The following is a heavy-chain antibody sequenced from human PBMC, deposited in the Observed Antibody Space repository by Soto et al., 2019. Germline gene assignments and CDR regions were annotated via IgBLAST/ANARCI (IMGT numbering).Heavy chain of an antibody. J-gene: IGHJ4*02. D-gene: IGHD7-27*01. CDR2: IWYVGSNT. CDR3: VRDLLGSGGHFDY. V-gene: IGHV3-33*01. Sequence: GGSLRLSCAASGFIFSSFGMHWVRQAPGKGLEWVAHIWYVGSNTYYADSVKGRFTISRDNSRNTVYLQMNSLRAEDTAVYHCVRDLLGSGGHFDYWGQGTPVTVS. CDR1: GFIFSSFG.